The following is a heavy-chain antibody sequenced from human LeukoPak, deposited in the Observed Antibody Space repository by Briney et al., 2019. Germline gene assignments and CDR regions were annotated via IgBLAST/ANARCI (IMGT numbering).Heavy chain of an antibody. D-gene: IGHD1-7*01. CDR1: GFTFSSYG. Sequence: GGSLRLSCAASGFTFSSYGMHWVRQAPGKGLEWVAFIRYDGSNKYYADSVKGRFTISRDNSKNTLYLQMNSLRAEDTAVYYCATALSPINGTTPFDYWGQGTLVTVSS. CDR2: IRYDGSNK. J-gene: IGHJ4*02. CDR3: ATALSPINGTTPFDY. V-gene: IGHV3-30*02.